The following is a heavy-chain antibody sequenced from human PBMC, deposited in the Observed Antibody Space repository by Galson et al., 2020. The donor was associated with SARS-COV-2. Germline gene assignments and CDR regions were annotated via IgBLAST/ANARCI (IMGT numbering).Heavy chain of an antibody. J-gene: IGHJ6*02. CDR3: AKDPAYYDYWTSYLSPPVDYYYDGMDD. Sequence: GGSLRLSCADSGFTFSSYGMHWVRQAPGKGLEWVAVISYDGSNKYYADSVKGRFTISRDNSKNTLYLQMNSLRAEDTAVYYCAKDPAYYDYWTSYLSPPVDYYYDGMDDWRQGTTITGTS. CDR2: ISYDGSNK. CDR1: GFTFSSYG. D-gene: IGHD3-3*01. V-gene: IGHV3-30*18.